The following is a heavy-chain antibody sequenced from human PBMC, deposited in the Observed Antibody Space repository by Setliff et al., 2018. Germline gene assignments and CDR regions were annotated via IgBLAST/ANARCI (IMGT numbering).Heavy chain of an antibody. CDR2: VFVDGST. D-gene: IGHD5-18*01. CDR3: ARRGYSYGYFDY. V-gene: IGHV4-4*07. J-gene: IGHJ4*02. CDR1: GDSISIYY. Sequence: PSETLSLTCTVSGDSISIYYWSWIRRPAGKGLEWIGRVFVDGSTNYNPSLKSRVTMSVDTSKNQFSLKLTSVTAADTAIYYCARRGYSYGYFDYWGQGTRVTVSS.